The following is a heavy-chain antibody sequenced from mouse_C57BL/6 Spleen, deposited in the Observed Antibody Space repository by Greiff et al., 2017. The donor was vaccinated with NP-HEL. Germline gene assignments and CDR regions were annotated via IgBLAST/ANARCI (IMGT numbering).Heavy chain of an antibody. Sequence: VQLQQSGPELVKPGASVKMSCKASGYTFTDYNMHWVKQSHGKSLEWIGYINPNNGGTSYNQKFKGKATLTVNKSSSTAYMELRSLTSEDSAVYYCASPYRGAMDYWGQGTLVTVSS. J-gene: IGHJ4*01. CDR3: ASPYRGAMDY. CDR2: INPNNGGT. CDR1: GYTFTDYN. V-gene: IGHV1-22*01.